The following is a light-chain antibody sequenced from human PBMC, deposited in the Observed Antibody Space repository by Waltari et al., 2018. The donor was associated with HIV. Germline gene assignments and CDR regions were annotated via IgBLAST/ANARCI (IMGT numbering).Light chain of an antibody. CDR2: AAS. CDR1: QNNGRS. Sequence: IQMTQSPSSVSVSVGGGVPRHCRASQNNGRSLAWYQLRPGKAPKLLGHAASRLNDGVPARFHATGSKSNFTLDISNLQSEDFAVYVCQQATSFPHTFG. J-gene: IGKJ2*01. CDR3: QQATSFPHT. V-gene: IGKV1-12*01.